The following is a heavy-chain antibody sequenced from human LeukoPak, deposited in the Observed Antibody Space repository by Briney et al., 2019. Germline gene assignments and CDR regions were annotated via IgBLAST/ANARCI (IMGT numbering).Heavy chain of an antibody. D-gene: IGHD5-18*01. CDR3: SGREQRYIRG. V-gene: IGHV4-59*02. Sequence: PSEALSLTCTVSGDSVSSDYWSWIRHPPGRSLEWVGYVYDSGTTAYNPPPQSRLTISSEESKNKSSLNLTSVTAAHTTAHYCSGREQRYIRGWGQGILVTVSS. CDR1: GDSVSSDY. CDR2: VYDSGTT. J-gene: IGHJ1*01.